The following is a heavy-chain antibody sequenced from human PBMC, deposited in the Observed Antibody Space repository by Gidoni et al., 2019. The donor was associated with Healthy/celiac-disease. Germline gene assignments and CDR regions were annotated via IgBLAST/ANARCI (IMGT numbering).Heavy chain of an antibody. CDR2: IKPNSGGT. Sequence: QVQLVQSGAEVTKPGASVKVFCKASGSTFTGYYMHWVRPAPGQGVEWMGRIKPNSGGTNYAQKFQGRVTMTRDTSISTAYMELSRLRSDDTAVYYCARGPMPLYPFVRELSPFDYWGQGTLVTVSS. CDR3: ARGPMPLYPFVRELSPFDY. J-gene: IGHJ4*02. D-gene: IGHD3-16*02. CDR1: GSTFTGYY. V-gene: IGHV1-2*06.